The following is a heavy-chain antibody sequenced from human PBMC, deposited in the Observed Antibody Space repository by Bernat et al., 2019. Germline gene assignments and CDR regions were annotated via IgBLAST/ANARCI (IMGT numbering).Heavy chain of an antibody. CDR1: GGSISSGSYY. J-gene: IGHJ6*02. CDR3: ARGNDYFGMDV. V-gene: IGHV4-61*02. CDR2: IYTSGST. Sequence: QVQLQESGPGLVKPSQTLSLTCTVSGGSISSGSYYWSWIRQSAGKGLEWIGRIYTSGSTNYNPPHKSRVTMSVDTSKKQVSLKLNSVTAADTAVYYCARGNDYFGMDVWGQGTTVTVSS.